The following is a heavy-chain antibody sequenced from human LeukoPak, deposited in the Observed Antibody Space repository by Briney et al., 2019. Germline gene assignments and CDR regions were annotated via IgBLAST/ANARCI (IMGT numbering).Heavy chain of an antibody. Sequence: GGSLRLSGAASGFTFSSHSMHWVRQAPGKGLEWVASISTVGTYIYYAHSVKGRFTFSRDNAKNTLSLQMNSLRAEDTAVYYCTRSGGITVIKLHWFDPWGQGTLVTVSS. CDR2: ISTVGTYI. CDR1: GFTFSSHS. CDR3: TRSGGITVIKLHWFDP. D-gene: IGHD4-17*01. J-gene: IGHJ5*02. V-gene: IGHV3-21*01.